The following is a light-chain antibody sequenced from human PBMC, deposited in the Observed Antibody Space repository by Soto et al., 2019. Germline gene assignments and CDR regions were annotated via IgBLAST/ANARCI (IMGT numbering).Light chain of an antibody. CDR2: KTN. V-gene: IGLV1-47*01. Sequence: QSVLAQPPSASGTPGQRVTMSCSGKNSNVGIGYVYWYQQLPGSAPKLLIYKTNQRPSGVPDRFSGSKSGTSASLAISGLRSEDEADYYCASWDDSLRGLVFGGGTQLTVL. CDR1: NSNVGIGY. CDR3: ASWDDSLRGLV. J-gene: IGLJ3*02.